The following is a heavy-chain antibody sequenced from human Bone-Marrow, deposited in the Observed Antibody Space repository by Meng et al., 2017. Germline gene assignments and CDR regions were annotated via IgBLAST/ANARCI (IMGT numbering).Heavy chain of an antibody. CDR2: ISYDGSNT. J-gene: IGHJ4*02. V-gene: IGHV3-30*07. CDR1: GFTFSRFA. Sequence: GESLKISCAASGFTFSRFAMHWVRQAPGKGLEWVAVISYDGSNTYHADSVKGRFTISRDNAKNSLYLQMNSLRAEDTALYYCASKGTSSSYDYWGQGTLVTVSS. D-gene: IGHD6-13*01. CDR3: ASKGTSSSYDY.